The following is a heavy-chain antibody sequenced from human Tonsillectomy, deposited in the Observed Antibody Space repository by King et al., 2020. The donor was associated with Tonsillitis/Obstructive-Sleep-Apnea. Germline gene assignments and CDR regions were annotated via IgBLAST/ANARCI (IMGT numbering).Heavy chain of an antibody. J-gene: IGHJ3*02. Sequence: VQLVESGGGVVQPGRSLRLSCAASGFTFSSYAMHWVRQAPGKGLEWVAVISYDGSNKYYADSVKGRFTISRDNSKNTLYLQMNSLRAEDTAVYYCARGHYYDSSGYYYVWAFDIWGQGPMVTVSS. V-gene: IGHV3-30*04. CDR3: ARGHYYDSSGYYYVWAFDI. CDR2: ISYDGSNK. D-gene: IGHD3-22*01. CDR1: GFTFSSYA.